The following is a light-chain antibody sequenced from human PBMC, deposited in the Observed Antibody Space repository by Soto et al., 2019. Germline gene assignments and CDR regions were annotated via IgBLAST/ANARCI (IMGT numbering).Light chain of an antibody. CDR2: GAS. CDR3: QQYANRPPLT. V-gene: IGKV3-15*01. Sequence: EIVMTQSPVTLSVSPGARANLSCRASQSVDGKLAWYQQKPGQAPRLLIYGASTRATGIPARFSGSGSGTEFTLTISSLQSEDFAVYYCQQYANRPPLTFGGGTKGDMK. J-gene: IGKJ4*01. CDR1: QSVDGK.